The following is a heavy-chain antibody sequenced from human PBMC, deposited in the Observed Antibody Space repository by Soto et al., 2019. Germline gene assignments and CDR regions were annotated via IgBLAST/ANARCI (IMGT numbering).Heavy chain of an antibody. CDR3: AKDRRDGDFAMAI. CDR2: ISYDGSNK. V-gene: IGHV3-30*18. D-gene: IGHD4-17*01. Sequence: GGSLRLSCAASGFTFSSYGMHWVRQAPGKGLEWVAVISYDGSNKYYADSVKGRFTISRDNSKNTRYLQMNSLRAEDTAVYYCAKDRRDGDFAMAIWGQGTMVTVSS. J-gene: IGHJ3*02. CDR1: GFTFSSYG.